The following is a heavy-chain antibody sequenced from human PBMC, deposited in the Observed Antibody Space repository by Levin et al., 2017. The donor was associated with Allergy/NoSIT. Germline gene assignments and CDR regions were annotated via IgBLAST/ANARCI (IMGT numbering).Heavy chain of an antibody. CDR3: AKSRWSLGEKGFWDY. CDR2: VTGSGSNI. J-gene: IGHJ4*02. V-gene: IGHV3-23*01. CDR1: GFTFSSYV. D-gene: IGHD3-3*01. Sequence: GESLKISCAGSGFTFSSYVMSWVRQAPGKGLEWVSAVTGSGSNIYHADSVKGRFTISRDNSKNTLYLQMNSLRVEDTALYYCAKSRWSLGEKGFWDYWGQGTLVTVSS.